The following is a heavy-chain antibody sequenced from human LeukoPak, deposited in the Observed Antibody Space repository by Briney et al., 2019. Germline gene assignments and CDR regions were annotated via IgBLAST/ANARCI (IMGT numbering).Heavy chain of an antibody. Sequence: PGGSLRLSCAASGFTFDDYGMRWVRQAPGKGREGVSGINWNGGSTGYADSVKGRFTISRDNAKNSLYLQMNSLRAEDTALYYCARESYSSGYYYYMDVWGKGTTVTVSS. J-gene: IGHJ6*03. CDR2: INWNGGST. V-gene: IGHV3-20*04. CDR1: GFTFDDYG. D-gene: IGHD6-19*01. CDR3: ARESYSSGYYYYMDV.